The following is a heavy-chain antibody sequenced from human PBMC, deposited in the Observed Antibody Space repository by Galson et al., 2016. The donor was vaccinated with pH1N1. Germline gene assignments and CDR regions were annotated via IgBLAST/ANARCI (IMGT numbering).Heavy chain of an antibody. J-gene: IGHJ2*01. CDR3: ATEYRGSYYVSRDFVV. CDR1: GYTLSGLA. CDR2: LDPDDDKP. V-gene: IGHV1-24*01. D-gene: IGHD1-26*01. Sequence: SVKVSCKVSGYTLSGLAIHWVRQTPGKGLERMGCLDPDDDKPCYAQTFEGRVTMTKDTSTNTAYMQLSSLTSDDSAVYYCATEYRGSYYVSRDFVVWGLGVPVSVFS.